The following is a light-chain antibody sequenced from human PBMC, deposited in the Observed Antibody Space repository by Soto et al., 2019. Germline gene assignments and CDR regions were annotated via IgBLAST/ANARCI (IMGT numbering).Light chain of an antibody. CDR3: QQYVSIPLT. J-gene: IGKJ4*01. CDR2: GVS. Sequence: EIVMTQSPATVSLSPGERATLSCRASRSVGAYLAWYHQMPGLAPMLLVSGVSSRATGIPDWCSGRGAGTDFTLTISRLEPEDSAVYYWQQYVSIPLTFGGGTKVDIK. V-gene: IGKV3-20*01. CDR1: RSVGAY.